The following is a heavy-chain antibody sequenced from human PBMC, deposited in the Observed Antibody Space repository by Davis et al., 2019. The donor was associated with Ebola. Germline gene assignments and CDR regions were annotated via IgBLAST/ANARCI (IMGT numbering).Heavy chain of an antibody. D-gene: IGHD3-9*01. Sequence: AASVKVSCKASGYTFTSYAMHWVRQAPGQRLEWMGWINTNSGGTNYARKFQGWVTMTRDTSISTAYMELSRLRSHDTAVYYCAAGVLSTYYYGMDVWGQGTTVTVSS. CDR3: AAGVLSTYYYGMDV. J-gene: IGHJ6*02. CDR2: INTNSGGT. V-gene: IGHV1-2*04. CDR1: GYTFTSYA.